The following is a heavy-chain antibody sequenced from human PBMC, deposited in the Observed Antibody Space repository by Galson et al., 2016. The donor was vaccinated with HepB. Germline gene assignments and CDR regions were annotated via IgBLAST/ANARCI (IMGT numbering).Heavy chain of an antibody. CDR2: IWYDGSNE. Sequence: SLRLSCAVSGFSFSNYGMHWVRQAPGKGLEWVANIWYDGSNEHYADSVKGRFTISRGNAKNTLSLQMNSLRVEDTAVYYCARDVGDYWGQGSLITVSS. CDR3: ARDVGDY. V-gene: IGHV3-33*01. D-gene: IGHD3-10*01. CDR1: GFSFSNYG. J-gene: IGHJ4*02.